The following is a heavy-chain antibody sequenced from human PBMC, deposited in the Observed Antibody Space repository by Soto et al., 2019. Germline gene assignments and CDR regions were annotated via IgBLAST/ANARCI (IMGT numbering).Heavy chain of an antibody. V-gene: IGHV5-51*01. CDR3: AILATPRGYYYGMDV. CDR2: IYPDDYDT. Sequence: PGEALKIRCKASGYSFNTYFIGCVRQLPGKGLEWMGIIYPDDYDTRYSPSFQGQVTISADKSISTAYLQWSSLKASDTAMYYCAILATPRGYYYGMDVWGQGTTVTVSS. J-gene: IGHJ6*02. CDR1: GYSFNTYF. D-gene: IGHD5-12*01.